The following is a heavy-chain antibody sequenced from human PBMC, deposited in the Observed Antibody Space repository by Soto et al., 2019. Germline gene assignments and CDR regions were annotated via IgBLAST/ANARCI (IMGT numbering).Heavy chain of an antibody. CDR1: GFTFSSYA. D-gene: IGHD3-22*01. CDR2: ISGSGGST. J-gene: IGHJ6*03. CDR3: AKTRWLFTTDYYYYYMAV. Sequence: EVQLLESGGGLVQPGGSLRLSCAASGFTFSSYAMSWVRQAPGKGLEWVSAISGSGGSTYYADSVKGPFTISRDNSKNTLYLQMNILRAEYTTVYYCAKTRWLFTTDYYYYYMAVWGNGTTVTVSS. V-gene: IGHV3-23*01.